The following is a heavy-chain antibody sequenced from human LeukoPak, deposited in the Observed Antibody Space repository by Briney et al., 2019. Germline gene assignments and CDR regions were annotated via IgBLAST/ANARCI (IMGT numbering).Heavy chain of an antibody. Sequence: PSETLSLTCTVSGGSISSYYWSWIRQPAGKGLEWTGRIYTSGSTNYNPSLKSRVTISVDTSKNQFSLKLSSVTAADTAVYYCAREIDSSSHWFDPWGQGTLVTVSS. CDR3: AREIDSSSHWFDP. D-gene: IGHD6-6*01. CDR2: IYTSGST. CDR1: GGSISSYY. J-gene: IGHJ5*02. V-gene: IGHV4-4*07.